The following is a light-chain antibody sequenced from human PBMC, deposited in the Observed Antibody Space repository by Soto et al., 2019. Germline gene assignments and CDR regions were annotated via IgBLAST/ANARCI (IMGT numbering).Light chain of an antibody. V-gene: IGKV1-5*03. CDR3: QQYNTYSLLT. CDR2: KAS. CDR1: QTINNW. J-gene: IGKJ4*01. Sequence: DIQMTQSPSTLSASVGDRVTITCRASQTINNWLAWYQQKPGKPPKLLIPKASNLESGVPSRFSGSGSETEFTLTISSLQPDDFATYYCQQYNTYSLLTFAGGTRVDIK.